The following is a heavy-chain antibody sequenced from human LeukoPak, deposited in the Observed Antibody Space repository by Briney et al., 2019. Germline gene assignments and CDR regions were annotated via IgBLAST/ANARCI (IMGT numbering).Heavy chain of an antibody. CDR2: IYYSGST. Sequence: PSETLSLTCTVSGGSISSSSYYWGWIRQHPGKGLEWIGYIYYSGSTYYNPSLKSRVTISVDTSKNQFSLKLSSVTAADTAVYYCARGYLGEVDYWGQGTLVTVSS. V-gene: IGHV4-31*03. D-gene: IGHD3-16*01. CDR1: GGSISSSSYY. CDR3: ARGYLGEVDY. J-gene: IGHJ4*02.